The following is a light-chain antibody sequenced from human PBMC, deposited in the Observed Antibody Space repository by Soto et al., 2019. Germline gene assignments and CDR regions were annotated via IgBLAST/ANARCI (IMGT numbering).Light chain of an antibody. CDR2: TND. V-gene: IGLV1-47*02. CDR1: DSNVGINF. CDR3: ATWDDDLNAAV. Sequence: QSVLTQPPSASATPGQRVTISCSGSDSNVGINFVYWYQQLPGTAPKLLIYTNDQRPSGVPDRFSGSKSGTSASLAISGLRSEDEADYYCATWDDDLNAAVFGGGTQLTVL. J-gene: IGLJ7*01.